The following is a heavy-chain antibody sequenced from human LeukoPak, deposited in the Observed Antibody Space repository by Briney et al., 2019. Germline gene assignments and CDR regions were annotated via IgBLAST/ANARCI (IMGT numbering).Heavy chain of an antibody. CDR1: AFTFRTYA. CDR2: VSGSGGST. D-gene: IGHD5-18*01. CDR3: ARDDRAYSYGLDY. J-gene: IGHJ4*02. Sequence: GGSLRLSCAASAFTFRTYAMIWVRQAPGKGLEWVSTVSGSGGSTYYADSVKGRFTISRDNAKNSLYLQMNSLRAEDTAVYYCARDDRAYSYGLDYWGQGTLVTVSS. V-gene: IGHV3-23*01.